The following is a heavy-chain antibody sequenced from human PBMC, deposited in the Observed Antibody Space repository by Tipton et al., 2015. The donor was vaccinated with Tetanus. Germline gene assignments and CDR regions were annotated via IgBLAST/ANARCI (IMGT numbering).Heavy chain of an antibody. CDR2: IYYTGST. V-gene: IGHV4-59*01. CDR1: SGSMNSYY. CDR3: AGVTAQRTELYFDH. J-gene: IGHJ4*02. Sequence: TLSLTCTVSSGSMNSYYWSWIRQPPGKGLEWIGYIYYTGSTNYNPSLKSGVTISMDRSKNQISLQLTSVTAADTAVYFCAGVTAQRTELYFDHWGQGTLVTVSS. D-gene: IGHD6-13*01.